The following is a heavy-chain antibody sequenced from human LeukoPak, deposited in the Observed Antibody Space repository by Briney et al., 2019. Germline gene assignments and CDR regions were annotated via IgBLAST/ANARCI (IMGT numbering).Heavy chain of an antibody. CDR2: IYYSGST. D-gene: IGHD3-10*01. CDR1: GGYISSYY. Sequence: SETLSLTCTVSGGYISSYYWSWIRQPPAKGLEWIGYIYYSGSTIYNLPLQSRVTMSVDTSENQFSLKLSSVTAADTAVYYCATAGIWFGESLSFDYWGQGTLVTVSS. J-gene: IGHJ4*02. V-gene: IGHV4-59*12. CDR3: ATAGIWFGESLSFDY.